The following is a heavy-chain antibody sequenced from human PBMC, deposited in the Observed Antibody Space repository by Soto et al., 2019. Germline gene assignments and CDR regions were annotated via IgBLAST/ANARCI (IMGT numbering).Heavy chain of an antibody. V-gene: IGHV3-33*01. CDR3: ARDYLVVPNRVIDY. D-gene: IGHD2-2*01. CDR2: IWYDGSNK. CDR1: GFTFSSYG. J-gene: IGHJ4*02. Sequence: GGSLRLSCAASGFTFSSYGMHWVRQAPGKGLEWVAVIWYDGSNKYYADSVKGRFTISRDNSKNTLYLQMNSLRAEDTAVYYYARDYLVVPNRVIDYWGQGTLVTVS.